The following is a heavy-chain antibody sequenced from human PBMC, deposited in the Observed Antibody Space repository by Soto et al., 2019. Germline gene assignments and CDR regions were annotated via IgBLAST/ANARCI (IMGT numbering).Heavy chain of an antibody. CDR1: GGSISSGDYY. Sequence: PSETLSLTCTVSGGSISSGDYYWSWIRQPPGKGLEWIGYIYYSGSTYYNPSLKSRVTISVDTSKNQFSLKLSSVTAADTAVYYCAREVVVVAAIDYWGQGTLVTVSS. V-gene: IGHV4-30-4*01. D-gene: IGHD2-15*01. CDR2: IYYSGST. J-gene: IGHJ4*02. CDR3: AREVVVVAAIDY.